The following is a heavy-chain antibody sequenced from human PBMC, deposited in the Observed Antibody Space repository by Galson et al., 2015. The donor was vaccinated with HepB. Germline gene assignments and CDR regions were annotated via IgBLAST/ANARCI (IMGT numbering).Heavy chain of an antibody. CDR1: GFTFSSYA. D-gene: IGHD6-19*01. J-gene: IGHJ3*02. CDR3: AREPESIIAVAPGAFDI. V-gene: IGHV3-30-3*01. CDR2: ISYDGSNK. Sequence: SLRLSCAASGFTFSSYAMHWVRQAPGKGLEWVAVISYDGSNKYYADSVKGRFTISRDNSKNTLYLQMNSLRAEDTAVYYCAREPESIIAVAPGAFDIWGQGTMVTVSS.